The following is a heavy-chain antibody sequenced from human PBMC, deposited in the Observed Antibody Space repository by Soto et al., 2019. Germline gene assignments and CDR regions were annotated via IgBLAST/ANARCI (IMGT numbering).Heavy chain of an antibody. CDR2: MNPNSGNT. Sequence: ASVKVSCKASGYTFTSYDINWVRQATGQGLEWMVWMNPNSGNTGYAQKFQGRVTMTRNNSISTAYMELSSLRSEDTAVYYCARFMVRGVIPQRYYYYYGMDVWGQGTTVTVSS. V-gene: IGHV1-8*01. J-gene: IGHJ6*02. CDR3: ARFMVRGVIPQRYYYYYGMDV. D-gene: IGHD3-10*01. CDR1: GYTFTSYD.